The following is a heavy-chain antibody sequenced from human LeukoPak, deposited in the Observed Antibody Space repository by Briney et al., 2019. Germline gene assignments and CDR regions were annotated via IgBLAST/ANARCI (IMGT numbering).Heavy chain of an antibody. Sequence: PSETLSLTCTVSGGSISSSSYYWGWIRQPPGKGLEWIGSIYYSGSTYYNPSLKSRVTISVDTSKNQFSLKLTSVTAADTAVYYCARTMKGDFWSGYIYHYYYYMDVWGKGTTVTVSS. CDR1: GGSISSSSYY. J-gene: IGHJ6*03. D-gene: IGHD3-3*01. CDR2: IYYSGST. V-gene: IGHV4-39*07. CDR3: ARTMKGDFWSGYIYHYYYYMDV.